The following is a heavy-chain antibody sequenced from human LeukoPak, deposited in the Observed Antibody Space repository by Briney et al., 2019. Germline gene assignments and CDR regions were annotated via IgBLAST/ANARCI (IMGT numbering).Heavy chain of an antibody. CDR3: ARAGPFYNFWSGHECYFDY. CDR2: IYHSGST. Sequence: NPSETLSLTCTVSGGSISSSGYYWGWIRQPPGKGLEWIGSIYHSGSTYYNPSLKSRVTISVDTPKNQFSLKLSSVTAADTAVYSCARAGPFYNFWSGHECYFDYWGQGTLVTVSS. D-gene: IGHD3-3*01. V-gene: IGHV4-39*07. J-gene: IGHJ4*02. CDR1: GGSISSSGYY.